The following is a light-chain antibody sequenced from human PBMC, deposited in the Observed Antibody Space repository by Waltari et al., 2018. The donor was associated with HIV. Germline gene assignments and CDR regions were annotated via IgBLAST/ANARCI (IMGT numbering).Light chain of an antibody. V-gene: IGLV2-8*01. Sequence: SALPQPPSASGPPRQPLTISCTGSSSDIGAYSFVSWFQQHPHSPPTPLLYEVTRRPSTVSARFSGSRSGNTAFLTVAGLQPDDEATYFCSSYGDSLRVLFGGGTNVTVL. J-gene: IGLJ3*02. CDR3: SSYGDSLRVL. CDR2: EVT. CDR1: SSDIGAYSF.